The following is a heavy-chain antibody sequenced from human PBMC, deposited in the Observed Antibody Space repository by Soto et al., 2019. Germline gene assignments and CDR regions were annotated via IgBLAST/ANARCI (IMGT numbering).Heavy chain of an antibody. J-gene: IGHJ4*02. CDR2: ISVSGGST. D-gene: IGHD6-19*01. CDR1: GFTFTSYA. Sequence: PGGSLRLSCAASGFTFTSYAMSWVRQAPGTGLEWVSAISVSGGSTYFADSVKGRFTISRDNSRNTLYLQMSSLRAEDTAVYYCAKDRSSGWYYFDYWGQGTLVTVSS. V-gene: IGHV3-23*01. CDR3: AKDRSSGWYYFDY.